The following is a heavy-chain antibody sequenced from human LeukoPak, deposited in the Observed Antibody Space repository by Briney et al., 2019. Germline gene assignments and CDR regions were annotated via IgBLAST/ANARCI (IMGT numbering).Heavy chain of an antibody. Sequence: PSQTLSLTCTVSGGSISSGDYHWSWIRQPPGKGLEWIGYIYYSGSTYYNPSLKSRVTISVDTSKNQFSLKLSSVTAADTAVYYCAREVVVVPAAISNYYYYMDVWGKGTTVTVSS. CDR2: IYYSGST. CDR1: GGSISSGDYH. J-gene: IGHJ6*03. V-gene: IGHV4-30-4*08. D-gene: IGHD2-2*01. CDR3: AREVVVVPAAISNYYYYMDV.